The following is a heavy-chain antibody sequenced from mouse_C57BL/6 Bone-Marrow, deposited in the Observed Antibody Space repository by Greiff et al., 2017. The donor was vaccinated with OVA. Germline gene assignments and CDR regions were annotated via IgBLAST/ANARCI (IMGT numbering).Heavy chain of an antibody. CDR2: INPYNGGT. CDR1: GYTFPDYY. Sequence: VQLLQSGPVLVKPGASLKLSCKASGYTFPDYYMNWVQQTPGKSLEWIGVINPYNGGTSYTQKIKGRATFSVDKSSSTAYMELNSLTSEDSAVYYCARPYSNYLNWYFDVWDTGTTVTVSS. D-gene: IGHD2-5*01. V-gene: IGHV1-19*01. J-gene: IGHJ1*03. CDR3: ARPYSNYLNWYFDV.